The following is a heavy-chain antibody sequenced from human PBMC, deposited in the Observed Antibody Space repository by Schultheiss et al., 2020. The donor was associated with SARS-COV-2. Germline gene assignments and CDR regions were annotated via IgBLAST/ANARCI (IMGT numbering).Heavy chain of an antibody. CDR1: GYSISSGYY. D-gene: IGHD4-11*01. J-gene: IGHJ6*02. V-gene: IGHV4-38-2*02. CDR2: IYHSGST. CDR3: ARGPGRSNYAPRYYYYGMDV. Sequence: SETLSLTCTVSGYSISSGYYWGWIRQPPGKGLEWIGEIYHSGSTNYNPSLKSRVTISVDKSKNQFSLKLSSVTAADTAVYYCARGPGRSNYAPRYYYYGMDVWGQGTTVTVSS.